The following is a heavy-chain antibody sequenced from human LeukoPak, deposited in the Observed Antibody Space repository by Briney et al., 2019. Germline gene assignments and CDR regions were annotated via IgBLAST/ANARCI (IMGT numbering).Heavy chain of an antibody. J-gene: IGHJ4*02. Sequence: GGSLRLSCAASGFTFSSYEMNWVRQAPGKGLEWLAHIKEDGSETAYVDSVRGRFTISRDNAKNSLYLQMSSLRDEDTAVYYCARDGGFFLFDYWGQGTLVSVSS. V-gene: IGHV3-7*01. CDR3: ARDGGFFLFDY. CDR1: GFTFSSYE. CDR2: IKEDGSET. D-gene: IGHD3-16*01.